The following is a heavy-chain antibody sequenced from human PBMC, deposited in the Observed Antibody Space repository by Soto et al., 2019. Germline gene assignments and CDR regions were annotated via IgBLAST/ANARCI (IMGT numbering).Heavy chain of an antibody. CDR3: ARWSQLSGSFLGY. D-gene: IGHD1-26*01. CDR2: IWYDGSNK. J-gene: IGHJ4*02. CDR1: GFTFSSYG. V-gene: IGHV3-33*01. Sequence: QVQLVESGGGVVQPGRSLRLSCAASGFTFSSYGMHWVRQAPGKGLEWVAVIWYDGSNKYYADSVKGRFTISRDNSKNTLYLQMNSLRAEDTPVYYCARWSQLSGSFLGYWGQGTLVTVSS.